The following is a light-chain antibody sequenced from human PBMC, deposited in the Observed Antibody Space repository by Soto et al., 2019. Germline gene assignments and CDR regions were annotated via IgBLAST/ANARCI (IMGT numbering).Light chain of an antibody. CDR1: SGSIASNY. CDR3: VLYMKGDIRV. V-gene: IGLV6-57*04. Sequence: NFMLTQPLSVSESPGKTVTISCTRSSGSIASNYVQWYQQRPGSAPTTVIYEDNQRPSGVPDRFSGSILGSKAALTITGAQADDESVYYCVLYMKGDIRVFGGGTKLTVL. CDR2: EDN. J-gene: IGLJ2*01.